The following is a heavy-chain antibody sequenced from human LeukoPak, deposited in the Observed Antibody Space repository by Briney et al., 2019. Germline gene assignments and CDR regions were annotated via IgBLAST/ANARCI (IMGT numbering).Heavy chain of an antibody. CDR2: IYWDDDK. J-gene: IGHJ4*02. D-gene: IGHD3-3*01. CDR1: GSSLSTSGVG. V-gene: IGHV2-5*02. CDR3: VHIRRRSAIWSGYYHYFDY. Sequence: SGPTLVKPTQTLTLTCTFSGSSLSTSGVGVGWIRQPPGKALEWLALIYWDDDKRYSPSLKSRPTITKDTSNNQVVLTMTNMDPVDTATYYCVHIRRRSAIWSGYYHYFDYWGQGTLVTVSS.